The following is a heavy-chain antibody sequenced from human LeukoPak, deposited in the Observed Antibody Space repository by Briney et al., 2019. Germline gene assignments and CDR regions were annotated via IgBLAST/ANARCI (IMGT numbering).Heavy chain of an antibody. CDR2: INPNSGET. Sequence: ASVKVSCKTSGYTFTDYYIHWVRQAPGQGLEWMGWINPNSGETNSAQKFQGRVTMTGDTSISTTYMELRRVTSDDTAVYYCARDRDYSNTERGFDYWGQGTLVTVSS. D-gene: IGHD4-11*01. CDR3: ARDRDYSNTERGFDY. V-gene: IGHV1-2*02. J-gene: IGHJ4*02. CDR1: GYTFTDYY.